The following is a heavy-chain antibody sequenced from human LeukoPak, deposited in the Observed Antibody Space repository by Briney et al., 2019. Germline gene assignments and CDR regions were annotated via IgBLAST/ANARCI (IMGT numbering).Heavy chain of an antibody. Sequence: ASVKVSCKASGYTFTGYYLHWVRQAPGQGLEWMGWVNPNSGGTNYAQMFQGRVTMTRDTSINTAYMELSGLRSDDTAVYYCARDSYGGSWSLGYWGQGTLVTVSS. D-gene: IGHD2-15*01. V-gene: IGHV1-2*02. CDR1: GYTFTGYY. CDR3: ARDSYGGSWSLGY. J-gene: IGHJ4*02. CDR2: VNPNSGGT.